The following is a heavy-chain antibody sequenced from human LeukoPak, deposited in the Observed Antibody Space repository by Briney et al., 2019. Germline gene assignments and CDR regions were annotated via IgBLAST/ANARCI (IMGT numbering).Heavy chain of an antibody. J-gene: IGHJ3*02. CDR3: AKAYQLLFFVDAFDI. CDR2: ISGSGGST. D-gene: IGHD2-2*01. CDR1: EFTFSNYA. Sequence: GGSLRLSCAASEFTFSNYAMSWVRQAPGKGLEWVSGISGSGGSTYYADSVKGRFTISRDNSKNTLYLQMNSLRAEDTAVYYCAKAYQLLFFVDAFDIWGQGTMVTVSS. V-gene: IGHV3-23*01.